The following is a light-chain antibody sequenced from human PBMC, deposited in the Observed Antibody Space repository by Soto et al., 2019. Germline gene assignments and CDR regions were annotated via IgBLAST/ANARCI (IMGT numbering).Light chain of an antibody. CDR1: SSDVGGYNY. V-gene: IGLV2-14*01. CDR2: GVT. J-gene: IGLJ2*01. CDR3: SSYTSSTTLSVV. Sequence: QSALTQPASVSGSPGQSITISCTGTSSDVGGYNYVSWYQQHPGKAPKLMIYGVTTRPSGVSNRFSGSKSGNTASLTLSGLQAEDEADYYCSSYTSSTTLSVVFGGGTKLTVL.